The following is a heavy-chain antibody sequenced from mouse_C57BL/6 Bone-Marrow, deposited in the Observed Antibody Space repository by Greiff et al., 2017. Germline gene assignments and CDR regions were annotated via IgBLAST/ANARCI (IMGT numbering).Heavy chain of an antibody. V-gene: IGHV14-4*01. CDR3: TLIYYDYDPAWFAY. Sequence: VQLQQSGAELVRPGASVKLSCTASGFNIKDDYMHWVKQRPEQGLEWIGWIDPENGDTEYASKFQGKATITADKSSNTAYLQLSSLTSEDTAVYYCTLIYYDYDPAWFAYWGQGTLVTVSA. CDR2: IDPENGDT. CDR1: GFNIKDDY. J-gene: IGHJ3*01. D-gene: IGHD2-4*01.